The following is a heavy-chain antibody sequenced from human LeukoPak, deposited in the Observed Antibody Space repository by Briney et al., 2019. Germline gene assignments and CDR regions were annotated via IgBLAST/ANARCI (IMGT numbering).Heavy chain of an antibody. D-gene: IGHD3-9*01. Sequence: GGSLRLSCAASGFTFSTYTMNWVRQAPGKGLEWVSSLSSSNTYIYYADSVKGRFTISRDNTKNSLYLQMNSLRAEDTAVYYCARGDDISPGSVLEYWGRGTLVTVSS. J-gene: IGHJ4*02. CDR3: ARGDDISPGSVLEY. CDR2: LSSSNTYI. V-gene: IGHV3-21*04. CDR1: GFTFSTYT.